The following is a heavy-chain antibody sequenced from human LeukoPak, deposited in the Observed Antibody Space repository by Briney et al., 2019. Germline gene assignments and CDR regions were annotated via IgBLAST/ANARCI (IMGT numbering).Heavy chain of an antibody. CDR2: LYIGGNT. V-gene: IGHV3-53*01. CDR3: MTAAGYNFGQY. J-gene: IGHJ4*02. D-gene: IGHD5-18*01. Sequence: GGSLRLSCAASGLTVNNNYMNWVRQAPGKGLEWVSALYIGGNTYYADSVRGRFTISRVNSKNTLYLQMNSLRAEDTAIYYCMTAAGYNFGQYWGQGTLVTVSS. CDR1: GLTVNNNY.